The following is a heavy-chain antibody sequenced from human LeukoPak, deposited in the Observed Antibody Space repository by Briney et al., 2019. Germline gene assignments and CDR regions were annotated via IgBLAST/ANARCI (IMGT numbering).Heavy chain of an antibody. Sequence: SETLSLTCTVSGGSISSSGYYWGWIRQPPGKGLEWIGSIYHSGSTNYNPSLKSRVTISVDKSKNQFSLKLSFVTAADTAVYYCARAADSIFDYWGQGTLVTVSS. CDR2: IYHSGST. CDR1: GGSISSSGYY. J-gene: IGHJ4*02. V-gene: IGHV4-39*07. D-gene: IGHD3-22*01. CDR3: ARAADSIFDY.